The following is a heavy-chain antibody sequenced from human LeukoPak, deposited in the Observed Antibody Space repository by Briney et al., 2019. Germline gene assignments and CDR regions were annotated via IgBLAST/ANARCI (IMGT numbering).Heavy chain of an antibody. CDR2: IYYSGST. D-gene: IGHD3-10*01. J-gene: IGHJ4*02. V-gene: IGHV4-59*12. CDR3: ARPYYYGSGSYDGLYYFDY. CDR1: GGSISSYY. Sequence: PSETLSLTCTVSGGSISSYYWSWIRQPPGKGLEWIGYIYYSGSTNYNPSLKSRVTISVDTSKNQFSLKLSSVTAADTAVYYCARPYYYGSGSYDGLYYFDYWGQGTLVTVSS.